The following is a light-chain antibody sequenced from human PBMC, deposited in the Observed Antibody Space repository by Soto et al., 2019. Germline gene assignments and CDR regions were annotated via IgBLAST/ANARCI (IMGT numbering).Light chain of an antibody. CDR2: EDN. V-gene: IGLV6-57*04. CDR3: CSYAGTYSYV. Sequence: NFMLTQPHSVSESPGKTVTISCTRSSGSIAHNSVQWYQQRPDSAPTAVIFEDNQRPSGVPDRFSGSMDTSSNSASLTISGLMPEDEADYYCCSYAGTYSYVFGTGTKLTVL. J-gene: IGLJ1*01. CDR1: SGSIAHNS.